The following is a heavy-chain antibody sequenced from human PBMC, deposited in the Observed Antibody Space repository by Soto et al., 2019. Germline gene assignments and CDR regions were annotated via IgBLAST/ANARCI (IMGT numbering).Heavy chain of an antibody. CDR3: ATQSAVAATSWYFDY. V-gene: IGHV3-33*01. D-gene: IGHD2-15*01. CDR1: GFTFSSYG. Sequence: PGGSLRLSCAASGFTFSSYGMHWVRQAPGKGLEWVAVIWYDGSNKYYADSMKGRFTISRDNSKNTLYLQMNSLRAEDTAVYYCATQSAVAATSWYFDYWGQGTLVTVSS. J-gene: IGHJ4*02. CDR2: IWYDGSNK.